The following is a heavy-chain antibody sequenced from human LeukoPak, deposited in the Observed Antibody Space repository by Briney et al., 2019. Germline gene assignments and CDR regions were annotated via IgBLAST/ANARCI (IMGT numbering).Heavy chain of an antibody. Sequence: GGSLRLSCAASGFTFSSYAMNWVRQAPGKGLQWVSPISGSGVNTYYADPVKGRFTISRDNSKDTLYLQMNSLRAEDTAVYYCAKDPDGQYTSSWYTVDYWGQGTLVTVSS. J-gene: IGHJ4*02. V-gene: IGHV3-23*01. CDR3: AKDPDGQYTSSWYTVDY. D-gene: IGHD6-13*01. CDR1: GFTFSSYA. CDR2: ISGSGVNT.